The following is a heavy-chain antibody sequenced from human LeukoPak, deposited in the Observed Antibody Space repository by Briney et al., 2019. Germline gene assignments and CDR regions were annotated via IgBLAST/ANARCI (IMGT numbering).Heavy chain of an antibody. Sequence: ASQTLSLTCTVSGGSISSGSYYWSWIRQPAGKGLEWIGRIYTSGSTNYNPSLKSRVTISVDTSKNQFSLKLSSVTAADTAVYYCAREQYSSSFPGQPPSFSFDYWGQGTLVTVSS. CDR1: GGSISSGSYY. CDR3: AREQYSSSFPGQPPSFSFDY. J-gene: IGHJ4*02. CDR2: IYTSGST. V-gene: IGHV4-61*02. D-gene: IGHD6-13*01.